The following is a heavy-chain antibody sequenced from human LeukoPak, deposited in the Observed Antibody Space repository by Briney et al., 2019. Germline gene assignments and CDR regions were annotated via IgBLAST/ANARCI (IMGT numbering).Heavy chain of an antibody. V-gene: IGHV4-4*07. J-gene: IGHJ5*02. CDR3: AEHLSLNYASGTGWT. CDR1: GGSISSYY. Sequence: SSETLSLTCTVSGGSISSYYWSWIRQPAGKGLEWIGRIYTSGSTNYNPSLKSRVTISLDTSKNQFSLKVTSVTAADTAIYYCAEHLSLNYASGTGWTWGQGTLVAVSS. D-gene: IGHD3-10*01. CDR2: IYTSGST.